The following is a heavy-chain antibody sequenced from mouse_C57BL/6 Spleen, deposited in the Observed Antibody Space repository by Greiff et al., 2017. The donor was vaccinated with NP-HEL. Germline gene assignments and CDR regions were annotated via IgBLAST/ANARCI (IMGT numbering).Heavy chain of an antibody. V-gene: IGHV1-69*01. CDR2: IDPSDSYT. CDR1: GYTFTSYW. Sequence: QVQLQQPGAELVMPGASVKLSCKASGYTFTSYWMHWVKQRPGQGLEWIGEIDPSDSYTNYNQKFKGKSTLTVDKSSSTAYMQLSSLTSEDSAVYYCARPPHFDVWGTGTTVTVSS. J-gene: IGHJ1*03. CDR3: ARPPHFDV.